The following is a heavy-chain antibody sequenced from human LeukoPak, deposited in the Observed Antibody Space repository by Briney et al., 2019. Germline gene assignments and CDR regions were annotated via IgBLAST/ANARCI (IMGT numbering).Heavy chain of an antibody. Sequence: GGSLRLSCAASGFIFSSYAMSWVRQAPGKGLEWISVISGSGGRTYHADSVKGRFTISRDNSKNTLFLQMNSLRAEDTAVYYCAKAKGYYYMDVWGKGTTVTVSS. V-gene: IGHV3-23*01. CDR2: ISGSGGRT. CDR1: GFIFSSYA. J-gene: IGHJ6*03. CDR3: AKAKGYYYMDV.